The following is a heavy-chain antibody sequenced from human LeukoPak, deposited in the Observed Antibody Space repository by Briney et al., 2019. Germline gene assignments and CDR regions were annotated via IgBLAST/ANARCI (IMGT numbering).Heavy chain of an antibody. CDR1: GFTFSSYG. V-gene: IGHV3-30*03. CDR2: ISYDGSNK. CDR3: GRVRSGYYVDY. Sequence: GRSLRLSCAASGFTFSSYGMHWVRQAPGKGLEWVAVISYDGSNKYYADSVKGRFTISRDNSKNTLYLQMNSLRAEDTAIYYCGRVRSGYYVDYWGQGTLVTVSA. J-gene: IGHJ4*02. D-gene: IGHD3-22*01.